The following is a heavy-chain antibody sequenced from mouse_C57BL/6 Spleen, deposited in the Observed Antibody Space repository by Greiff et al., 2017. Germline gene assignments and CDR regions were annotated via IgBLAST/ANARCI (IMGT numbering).Heavy chain of an antibody. Sequence: VQRVESDAELVKPGASVKISCKVSGYTFTDHTIHWMKQRPEQGLEWIGYIYPRDGGTKYNEKFKGKATLTADKSSSTAYMQLNSLTSEDSAVYFCARCLLWSRGAMDDWGQGTSVTVSS. CDR2: IYPRDGGT. CDR3: ARCLLWSRGAMDD. V-gene: IGHV1-78*01. D-gene: IGHD2-2*01. J-gene: IGHJ4*01. CDR1: GYTFTDHT.